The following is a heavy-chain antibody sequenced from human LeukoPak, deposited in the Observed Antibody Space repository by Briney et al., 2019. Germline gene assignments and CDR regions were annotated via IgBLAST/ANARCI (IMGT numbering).Heavy chain of an antibody. D-gene: IGHD3-3*01. Sequence: KTSETLSLTRTVSGGSISSYYWSWIRQPPGKGLEWIGYVYYSGSTNYNPSLKSRVTISVDTSKNQFSLKLSSVTAADTAVYYCARGGYDFWSGYWNYWGQGTLVTVSS. V-gene: IGHV4-59*01. J-gene: IGHJ4*02. CDR3: ARGGYDFWSGYWNY. CDR1: GGSISSYY. CDR2: VYYSGST.